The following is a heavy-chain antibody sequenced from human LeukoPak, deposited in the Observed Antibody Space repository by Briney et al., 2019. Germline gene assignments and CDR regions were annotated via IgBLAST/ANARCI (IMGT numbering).Heavy chain of an antibody. V-gene: IGHV3-73*01. D-gene: IGHD4-17*01. J-gene: IGHJ4*02. CDR1: GFTFSGSA. CDR2: IRSKANSYAT. CDR3: TSHTTVTTN. Sequence: PGGSLRLSCAASGFTFSGSAMHWVRQAPGKGLEWVGRIRSKANSYATAYAASGKGRVTISRKASKNTAYLQMNSLKTEDTAVYDCTSHTTVTTNWGQGTLVTVSS.